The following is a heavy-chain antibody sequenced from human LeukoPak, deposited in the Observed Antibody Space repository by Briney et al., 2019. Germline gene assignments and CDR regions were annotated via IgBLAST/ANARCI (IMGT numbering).Heavy chain of an antibody. CDR3: ARSYSSSWYEFGALDI. J-gene: IGHJ3*02. CDR2: IYYSGST. CDR1: GGSISSYY. D-gene: IGHD6-13*01. V-gene: IGHV4-59*01. Sequence: SETLSLTCTVSGGSISSYYWSWIRQPPGKGLEWIGYIYYSGSTNYNPSLKGRVTISVDTSMNQFSLKLSSVTAADTAVYYCARSYSSSWYEFGALDIWGQGTMVTVSS.